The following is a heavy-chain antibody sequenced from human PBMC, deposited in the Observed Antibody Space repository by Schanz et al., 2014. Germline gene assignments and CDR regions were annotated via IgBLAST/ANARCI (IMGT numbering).Heavy chain of an antibody. D-gene: IGHD6-6*01. V-gene: IGHV1-18*01. CDR2: ISAYNGHT. CDR1: GYTFISYG. J-gene: IGHJ4*02. Sequence: QVQLVQSGAEVKKPGASVKVSCKASGYTFISYGIKWVRQAPGQGLEWMGWISAYNGHTDYAQKLQGRVTMTRDTSTSTVYMELSSLRSEDTAVYYCARDQSPYTNSSDVRYFDYWGQGSLVTVSS. CDR3: ARDQSPYTNSSDVRYFDY.